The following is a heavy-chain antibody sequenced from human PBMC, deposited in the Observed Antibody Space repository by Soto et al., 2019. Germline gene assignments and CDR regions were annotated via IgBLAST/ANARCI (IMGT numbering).Heavy chain of an antibody. J-gene: IGHJ4*02. Sequence: SETLSLTCAGYGGSFSSYDWSWILQTPGKGLEWIGEINHLTTTNYNPSLKSRVIISLDTPKNQFSLKLSSVTAADTAVYYCARGYDTALAPIFWGQGILVTVSS. CDR3: ARGYDTALAPIF. V-gene: IGHV4-34*01. CDR2: INHLTTT. CDR1: GGSFSSYD. D-gene: IGHD5-18*01.